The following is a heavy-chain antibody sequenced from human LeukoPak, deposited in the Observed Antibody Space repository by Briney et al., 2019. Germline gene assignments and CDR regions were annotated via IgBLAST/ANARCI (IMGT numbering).Heavy chain of an antibody. CDR1: GYILAELS. V-gene: IGHV1-24*01. CDR2: FDSEDCET. J-gene: IGHJ4*02. Sequence: GSVNVSCKVSGYILAELSMHWVRQAPGKGVEWMGGFDSEDCETIYAQKFQGRVPMTEDTSTDTAYVELSSLRSEDTAVYYCATGVGYSSGWYTLDYWGQGTLVTGSS. D-gene: IGHD6-19*01. CDR3: ATGVGYSSGWYTLDY.